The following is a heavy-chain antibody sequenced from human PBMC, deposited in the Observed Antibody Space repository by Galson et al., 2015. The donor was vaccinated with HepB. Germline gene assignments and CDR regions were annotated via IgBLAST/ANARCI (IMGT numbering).Heavy chain of an antibody. CDR1: GSALSDLA. Sequence: SVKVSCKVSGSALSDLALHWVRQAPGKGPEWMGGFDPEDGETIYAQKFQGRVTMTEDTSTDTAYMELSSLRSEDTAMYYCARDRGIAARCFDYWGQGTLVTVSS. J-gene: IGHJ4*02. CDR3: ARDRGIAARCFDY. CDR2: FDPEDGET. D-gene: IGHD6-6*01. V-gene: IGHV1-24*01.